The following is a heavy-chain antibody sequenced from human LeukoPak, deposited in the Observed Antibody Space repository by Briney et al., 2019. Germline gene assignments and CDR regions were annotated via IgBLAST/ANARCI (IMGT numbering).Heavy chain of an antibody. J-gene: IGHJ4*02. V-gene: IGHV1-46*01. CDR2: INPSGGST. CDR1: GYTFTSYY. Sequence: ASVKVSCKASGYTFTSYYMYWVRQAPGQGLEWMGIINPSGGSTSYAQKFQGRVTMTRDTSTSTVYMELSSLRSEDTAVYYCARVTMVRGAVDYWGQGTLVTVSS. D-gene: IGHD3-10*01. CDR3: ARVTMVRGAVDY.